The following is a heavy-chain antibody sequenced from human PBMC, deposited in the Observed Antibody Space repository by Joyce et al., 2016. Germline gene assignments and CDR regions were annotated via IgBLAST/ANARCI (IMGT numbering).Heavy chain of an antibody. D-gene: IGHD5-18*01. J-gene: IGHJ6*01. V-gene: IGHV1-46*01. CDR1: GYTFTNYY. Sequence: QVQLVQSGAEVKKPGASVKVSCKASGYTFTNYYMHWVRQAPGQGLGWMGIINPSGGSTNSAQKFQGRVTMTRDTSTSTVYMELSSLRSEDTAVYYCARDTAMATGYYYYGMDVWGKGPRSPSPQ. CDR2: INPSGGST. CDR3: ARDTAMATGYYYYGMDV.